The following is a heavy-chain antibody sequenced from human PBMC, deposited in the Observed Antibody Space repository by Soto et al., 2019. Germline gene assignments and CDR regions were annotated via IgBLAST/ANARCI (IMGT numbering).Heavy chain of an antibody. CDR3: ARARVGATTPFDY. Sequence: GGSLRLSCAASGFTFDDYGMNWVRQAPGTGLEWVSGINWNGFSTGYADSVKGRFTISRDNAKNSLYLQMNSLRAEDTALYYCARARVGATTPFDYWGQGTLVTVSS. D-gene: IGHD1-26*01. J-gene: IGHJ4*02. V-gene: IGHV3-20*04. CDR1: GFTFDDYG. CDR2: INWNGFST.